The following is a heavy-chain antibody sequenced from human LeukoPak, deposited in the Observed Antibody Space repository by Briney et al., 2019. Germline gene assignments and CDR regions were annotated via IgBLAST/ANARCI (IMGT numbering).Heavy chain of an antibody. CDR1: GGSISSYY. CDR3: ARGGLVWFGESRHDAFDV. D-gene: IGHD3-10*01. Sequence: SETLSLTCTVSGGSISSYYWSWIRQPPGKGLEWIGYIYYSGSTNYNPSLKSRVTISVDTSKNQFSLNLSSVTAADTAVYYCARGGLVWFGESRHDAFDVWGQGTTVTVSS. V-gene: IGHV4-59*12. J-gene: IGHJ3*01. CDR2: IYYSGST.